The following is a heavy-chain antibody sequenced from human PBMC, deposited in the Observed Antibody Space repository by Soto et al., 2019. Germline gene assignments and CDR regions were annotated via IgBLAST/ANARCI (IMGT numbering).Heavy chain of an antibody. D-gene: IGHD3-10*01. V-gene: IGHV3-15*01. CDR3: TPDLNYYGSGSYFDY. Sequence: GGSLRLSCAASGFTFSNAWMSWVRQAPGKGLEWVGRIKSKTDGGTTDYAAPVKGRFTISRDDSKNTLYLQMNSRKTEDTAVYYFTPDLNYYGSGSYFDYWGQGTLVTVSS. CDR1: GFTFSNAW. J-gene: IGHJ4*02. CDR2: IKSKTDGGTT.